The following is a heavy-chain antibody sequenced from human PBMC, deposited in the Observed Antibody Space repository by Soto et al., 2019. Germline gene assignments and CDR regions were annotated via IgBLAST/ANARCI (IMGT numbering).Heavy chain of an antibody. CDR3: ARGSFGKGVTNDY. Sequence: QVPLVESGGGVVQPGRSLRLPCAASGFTFSSYAMYWVRQAPGKGLEWVAVIYYDGSNKYYTDSVKGRFTISRDNSKNTLYLQMNSLRAEDTAVFYCARGSFGKGVTNDYWGQGTLVTVSS. V-gene: IGHV3-30-3*01. CDR2: IYYDGSNK. D-gene: IGHD2-8*01. CDR1: GFTFSSYA. J-gene: IGHJ4*02.